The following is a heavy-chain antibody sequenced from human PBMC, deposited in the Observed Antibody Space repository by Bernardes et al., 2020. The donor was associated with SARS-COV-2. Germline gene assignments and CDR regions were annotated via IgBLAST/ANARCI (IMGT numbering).Heavy chain of an antibody. CDR2: ISSDGSNT. CDR1: GFTFITYC. CDR3: AREEGGSSGWYFY. V-gene: IGHV3-74*01. Sequence: GGALRLFCAASGFTFITYCMHWVRQAPGKGLVWVSRISSDGSNTNYADSVKGRFTISRDNAKNTLYLQMNSLRVEDTAVYYCAREEGGSSGWYFYWGQGTLVTVSS. D-gene: IGHD6-19*01. J-gene: IGHJ4*02.